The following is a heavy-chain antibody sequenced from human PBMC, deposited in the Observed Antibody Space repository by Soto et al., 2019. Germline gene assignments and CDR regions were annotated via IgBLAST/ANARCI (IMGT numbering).Heavy chain of an antibody. Sequence: SETLSLTCSVSGGSIGDYYWSWIRQPPGKGLEWIGFIYYTGNTRYNPSLGSRVTISLDTSKNQFSLKLTSATAADTAFYYCARDANRCELRGFFDSWGRGALVTVSS. V-gene: IGHV4-59*01. CDR3: ARDANRCELRGFFDS. J-gene: IGHJ5*01. CDR1: GGSIGDYY. CDR2: IYYTGNT. D-gene: IGHD3-10*01.